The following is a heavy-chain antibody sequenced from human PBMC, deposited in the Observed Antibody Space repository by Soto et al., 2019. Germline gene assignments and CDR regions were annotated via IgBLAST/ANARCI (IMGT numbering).Heavy chain of an antibody. V-gene: IGHV3-7*01. Sequence: GGSLRLSCAASGFTFSSYWMSWVRQAPGKGLEWVANIKQDGSEKYYVDSVKGRFTISRDNAKNSLYLQMNSLRAEDMAVYYCARDRVEMATIKDAFDIWGQGTMVTVSS. CDR2: IKQDGSEK. CDR3: ARDRVEMATIKDAFDI. D-gene: IGHD5-12*01. CDR1: GFTFSSYW. J-gene: IGHJ3*02.